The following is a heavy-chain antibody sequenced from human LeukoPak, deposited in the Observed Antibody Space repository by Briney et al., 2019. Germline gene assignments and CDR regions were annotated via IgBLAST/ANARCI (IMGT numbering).Heavy chain of an antibody. CDR3: AKDRIAVAGIFDY. CDR1: GFTFSSYG. V-gene: IGHV3-30*02. CDR2: IRYDGSNK. D-gene: IGHD6-19*01. J-gene: IGHJ4*02. Sequence: GGSLRLSCAASGFTFSSYGTHWVRQAPGKGLEWVAFIRYDGSNKYYADSVKGRFTISRDNSKNTLYLQMNSLRAEGTAVYYCAKDRIAVAGIFDYWGQGTLVTVSS.